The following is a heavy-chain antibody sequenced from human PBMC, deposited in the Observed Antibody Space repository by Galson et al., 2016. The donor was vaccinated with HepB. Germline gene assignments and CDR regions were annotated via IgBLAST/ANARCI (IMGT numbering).Heavy chain of an antibody. J-gene: IGHJ4*02. CDR2: ISGNGGST. CDR1: GFTFSFYA. D-gene: IGHD6-19*01. Sequence: SLRLSCAASGFTFSFYAMHWVCRAPGKGLEYVSAISGNGGSTYYADSVKGRFTISRDNSKNTLYLQMSSLRTEDTAVYYCVKGGGYSSGWYKGAFDYWGQGTLVTVSS. V-gene: IGHV3-64D*06. CDR3: VKGGGYSSGWYKGAFDY.